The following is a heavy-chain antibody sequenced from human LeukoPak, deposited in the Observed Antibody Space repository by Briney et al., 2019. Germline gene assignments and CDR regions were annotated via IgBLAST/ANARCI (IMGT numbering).Heavy chain of an antibody. CDR1: GFTFSSYA. CDR2: ISYEGSNK. Sequence: GGSLRLSCAASGFTFSSYAMHWVRQAPGKGLEWVAVISYEGSNKYYADSVKGRFTISRDNSKNTLYLQMNSLRAEDTAVYYCARDEIAAAGTRYCDYWGQGTLVTVSS. V-gene: IGHV3-30-3*01. CDR3: ARDEIAAAGTRYCDY. D-gene: IGHD6-13*01. J-gene: IGHJ4*02.